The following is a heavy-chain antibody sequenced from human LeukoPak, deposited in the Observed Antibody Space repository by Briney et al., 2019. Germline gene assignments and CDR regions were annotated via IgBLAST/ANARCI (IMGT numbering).Heavy chain of an antibody. J-gene: IGHJ3*02. CDR2: VSTSGRT. CDR3: AREGSAFDI. Sequence: SETLSLTCTVSGGSITTYYWSWIRQPAGKGLEWIGRVSTSGRTNYNPSLKSRVTISVDKSKNQFSLKLSSVTAADTAVYYCAREGSAFDIWGKGTMVTVSS. CDR1: GGSITTYY. V-gene: IGHV4-4*07.